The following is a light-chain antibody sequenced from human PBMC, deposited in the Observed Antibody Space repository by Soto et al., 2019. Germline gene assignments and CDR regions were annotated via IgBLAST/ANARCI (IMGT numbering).Light chain of an antibody. CDR1: QAISNY. V-gene: IGKV1-27*01. CDR2: GAS. Sequence: DIQMTQSPSSLAASVGDRVTITCRASQAISNYLAWYQQKPGEVPKVLIYGASTLQSGVPSRFSGSGSGTDFTLTISGLQPDDVATYYCQKYNSLPFTFGPGTKVEIQ. CDR3: QKYNSLPFT. J-gene: IGKJ3*01.